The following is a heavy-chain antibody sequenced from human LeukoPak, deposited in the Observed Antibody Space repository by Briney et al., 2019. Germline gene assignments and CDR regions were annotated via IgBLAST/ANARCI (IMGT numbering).Heavy chain of an antibody. Sequence: SETLSLTCAVSGGSISSGGYSWSWIRQPPGKGLEWIGYIYHSGSTKYNPSLKSRVTISVDKSKNQFSLKLSSVTAADTAVYYCARPGGNSWYRRTFDIWGQGTMVTVSS. CDR1: GGSISSGGYS. V-gene: IGHV4-30-2*01. D-gene: IGHD1-26*01. CDR3: ARPGGNSWYRRTFDI. J-gene: IGHJ3*02. CDR2: IYHSGST.